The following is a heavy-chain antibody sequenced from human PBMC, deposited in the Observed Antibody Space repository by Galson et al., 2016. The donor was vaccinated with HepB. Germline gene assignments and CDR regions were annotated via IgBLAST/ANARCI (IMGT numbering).Heavy chain of an antibody. J-gene: IGHJ4*02. CDR2: ISWNSDNV. CDR3: AKGALTGGSPIDY. CDR1: GFKFDDYV. V-gene: IGHV3-9*01. D-gene: IGHD2-15*01. Sequence: SLRLSCAATGFKFDDYVMVWVRQAPGKGLEWVSGISWNSDNVAYADSVKGRFTISRDNAKNSVYLQMNSLRAVDTALYYCAKGALTGGSPIDYWGQGTMVTVSS.